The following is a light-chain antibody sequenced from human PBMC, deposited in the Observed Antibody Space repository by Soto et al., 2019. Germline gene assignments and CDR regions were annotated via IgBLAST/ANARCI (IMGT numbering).Light chain of an antibody. Sequence: QSVLTQPASVSGSPGQSITISCTGTSSDVGGYDYVSWYQQHPGKAPKLMIYEVSNRPSGVFSRFSGSKSGNTASLTISGLQAEDEADYYCSSYTSSSTSPYVFGTGTKVTVL. V-gene: IGLV2-14*01. CDR3: SSYTSSSTSPYV. J-gene: IGLJ1*01. CDR1: SSDVGGYDY. CDR2: EVS.